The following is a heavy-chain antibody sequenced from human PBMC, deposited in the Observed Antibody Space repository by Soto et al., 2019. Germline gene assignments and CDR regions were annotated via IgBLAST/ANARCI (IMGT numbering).Heavy chain of an antibody. CDR1: GFTFSSYS. Sequence: EVQLVESGGGLVKPGGSLRLSCAASGFTFSSYSMNWVRQAPGKGLEWVSSISSSSSYIYYADSVKGRFTISRDNAKNSLYLQMNSLRAEDTAVYYCARWRVGASPFDYWGQGTLVTVSS. CDR3: ARWRVGASPFDY. J-gene: IGHJ4*02. D-gene: IGHD1-26*01. V-gene: IGHV3-21*01. CDR2: ISSSSSYI.